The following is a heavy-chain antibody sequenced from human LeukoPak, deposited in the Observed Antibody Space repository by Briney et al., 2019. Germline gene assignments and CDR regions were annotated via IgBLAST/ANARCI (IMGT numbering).Heavy chain of an antibody. V-gene: IGHV3-30*01. J-gene: IGHJ4*02. CDR3: TRDAYNFNDFDY. CDR1: EFTFSHFA. CDR2: VSSHGNDG. D-gene: IGHD5-24*01. Sequence: GGSLRLSCAVSEFTFSHFAMHWVRQAPGKGLEWVAVVSSHGNDGYYADSVKGRFTISRDDSKNTLYLQIDSLRAEDTAIYYCTRDAYNFNDFDYWGQGTLVTVSS.